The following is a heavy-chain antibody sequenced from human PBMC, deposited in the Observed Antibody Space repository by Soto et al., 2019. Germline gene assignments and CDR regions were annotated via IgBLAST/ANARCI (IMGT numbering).Heavy chain of an antibody. Sequence: PGGSLRLSCAVSGISNYALSWVRQAPGKGLEWVSAISGSGKSTYYADSVKGRFTISRDTSKSTLYLHMTSLRADDTAKYYCAKEGGGGTAMVTSYFDYWGQGTLVTVSS. D-gene: IGHD5-18*01. J-gene: IGHJ4*02. V-gene: IGHV3-23*01. CDR2: ISGSGKST. CDR1: GISNYA. CDR3: AKEGGGGTAMVTSYFDY.